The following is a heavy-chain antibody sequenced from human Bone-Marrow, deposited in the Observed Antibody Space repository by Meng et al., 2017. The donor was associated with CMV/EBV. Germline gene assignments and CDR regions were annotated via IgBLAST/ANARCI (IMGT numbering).Heavy chain of an antibody. CDR3: AREGIAAAGFD. J-gene: IGHJ4*02. D-gene: IGHD6-13*01. Sequence: VQLGELGVGLGQPGGPLRLSCAASGFTVSSNYMSWVRPAPGKGLEWVSVIYSGGSTYYADSVKGRFTISRDNSKNTLYLQMNSLRAEDTAVYDCAREGIAAAGFDWGQGTLVTVSS. CDR1: GFTVSSNY. CDR2: IYSGGST. V-gene: IGHV3-66*01.